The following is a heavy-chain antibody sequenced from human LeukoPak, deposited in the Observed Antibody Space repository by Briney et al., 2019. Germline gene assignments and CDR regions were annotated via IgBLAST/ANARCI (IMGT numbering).Heavy chain of an antibody. CDR1: GYTFTGYY. J-gene: IGHJ5*02. CDR3: ALPRYCSSTSCYEVNWFDP. CDR2: INPNSGGT. V-gene: IGHV1-2*02. D-gene: IGHD2-2*01. Sequence: ASVKVSCKASGYTFTGYYMHWVRQAPRQGLEWMGWINPNSGGTNYAQKFQGRVTMTRDTSISTAYMELSRLRSDDTAVYYCALPRYCSSTSCYEVNWFDPWGQGTLVTVSS.